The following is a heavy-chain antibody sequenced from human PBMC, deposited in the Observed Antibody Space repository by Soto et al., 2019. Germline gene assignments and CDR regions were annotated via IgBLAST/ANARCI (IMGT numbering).Heavy chain of an antibody. CDR2: ISAYNGNT. Sequence: ASVKVSCKASGYTFTSYGISWVRQAPGQGLEWMGWISAYNGNTNYAQKLRGRVTMTTDTSTSTAYMELRSLRSDDTAVYYCARDNLDYDFWSGYPLPRYWGQGTLVTVSS. CDR1: GYTFTSYG. V-gene: IGHV1-18*01. J-gene: IGHJ4*02. D-gene: IGHD3-3*01. CDR3: ARDNLDYDFWSGYPLPRY.